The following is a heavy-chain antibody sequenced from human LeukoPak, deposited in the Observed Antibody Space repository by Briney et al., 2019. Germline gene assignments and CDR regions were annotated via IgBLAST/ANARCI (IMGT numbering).Heavy chain of an antibody. CDR3: ARSARYYGLGSPYPDYFDY. J-gene: IGHJ4*02. CDR2: IKQDGSEK. D-gene: IGHD3-10*01. V-gene: IGHV3-7*01. CDR1: GFTFSSYW. Sequence: GGSLRLSCAASGFTFSSYWMSWVRQAPGKGLEWVANIKQDGSEKYYVDSVKGRFTISRDNAKNSLYLQMNSLRAEDTAVYYCARSARYYGLGSPYPDYFDYWGQGTLVTVSS.